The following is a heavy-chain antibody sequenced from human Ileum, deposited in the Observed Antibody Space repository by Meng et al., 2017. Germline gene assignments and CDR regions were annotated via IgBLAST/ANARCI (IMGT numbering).Heavy chain of an antibody. CDR2: IWSDGSNE. J-gene: IGHJ4*02. V-gene: IGHV3-33*06. Sequence: QVQLVESGGGVVQPERSLRLSVVVSGFSFSRAGMHWVRQAPGKGLEWVAFIWSDGSNEYYADSVKGRFTISRDNSKNTVYLQMNSLRAEDTAVYYCAKDKALKYFDYWGQGILVTVSS. CDR1: GFSFSRAG. CDR3: AKDKALKYFDY.